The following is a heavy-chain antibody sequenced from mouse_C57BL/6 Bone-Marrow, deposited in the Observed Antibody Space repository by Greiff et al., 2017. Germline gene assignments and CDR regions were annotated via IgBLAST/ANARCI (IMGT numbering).Heavy chain of an antibody. V-gene: IGHV1-76*01. CDR1: GYTFTDYY. CDR3: ASYYWYFDV. J-gene: IGHJ1*03. CDR2: IYPGSGNT. Sequence: VQLQQSGAELVRPGASVKLSCKASGYTFTDYYINWVKQRPGQGLEWIARIYPGSGNTYYNEKFKGKATLTAEKSSSTAYMQLSSLTAEDSAVYFCASYYWYFDVWGTGTTVTVSS.